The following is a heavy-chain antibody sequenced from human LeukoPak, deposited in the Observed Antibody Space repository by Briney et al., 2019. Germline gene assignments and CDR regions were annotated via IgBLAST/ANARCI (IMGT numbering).Heavy chain of an antibody. Sequence: GESLKISCKGSGYSFTSYWIGWVRQMPGKGLEWMGIIYPGDSDTRYSPSFQGQVTISADKSISTAYLQWSSLKASDTAMYYCARHLGGWKRYYYGMDVWGQGTTVTVSS. CDR2: IYPGDSDT. J-gene: IGHJ6*02. CDR1: GYSFTSYW. D-gene: IGHD1-1*01. CDR3: ARHLGGWKRYYYGMDV. V-gene: IGHV5-51*01.